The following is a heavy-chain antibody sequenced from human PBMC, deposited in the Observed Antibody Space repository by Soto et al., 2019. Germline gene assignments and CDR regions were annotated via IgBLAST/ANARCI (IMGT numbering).Heavy chain of an antibody. CDR3: ARHPVDTAMVTSYYYGMDV. J-gene: IGHJ6*02. D-gene: IGHD5-18*01. CDR2: IDPSDSYT. CDR1: GYSFTSYW. V-gene: IGHV5-10-1*01. Sequence: GESLKISCKGSGYSFTSYWISWVRQMPGKGLEWMGRIDPSDSYTNYSPSFQGHVTISADKSISTAYLQWSSLKASDTAMYYCARHPVDTAMVTSYYYGMDVWGQGTTVTVSS.